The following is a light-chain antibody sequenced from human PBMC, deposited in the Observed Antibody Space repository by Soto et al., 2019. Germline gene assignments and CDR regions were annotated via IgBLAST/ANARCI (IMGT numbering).Light chain of an antibody. CDR3: QHYNNWPPWT. CDR2: RAS. V-gene: IGKV3-15*01. Sequence: EIVMTQSPATLSVAPGERATLSCRASQSVSSNLAWYQQKPSQAPRLLVYRASTMATGIPARFSGSGSGTEFTLTISSLLSEDFAVYYCQHYNNWPPWTFGQGSRVEVK. J-gene: IGKJ1*01. CDR1: QSVSSN.